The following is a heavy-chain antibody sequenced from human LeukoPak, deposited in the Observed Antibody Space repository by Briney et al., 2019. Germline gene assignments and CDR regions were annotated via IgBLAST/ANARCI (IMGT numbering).Heavy chain of an antibody. CDR3: ARSHYYDSSGSHNNWFDP. CDR1: RGSFSGYY. V-gene: IGHV4-34*01. D-gene: IGHD3-22*01. Sequence: PSETLSLTCAVYRGSFSGYYWSWIRQPPGQGLEWIGEINHGGRTNYNPSLKSRVSISVDPSKKQFSLKLSSVTDADTATYYCARSHYYDSSGSHNNWFDPWGQGTLVTVSS. CDR2: INHGGRT. J-gene: IGHJ5*02.